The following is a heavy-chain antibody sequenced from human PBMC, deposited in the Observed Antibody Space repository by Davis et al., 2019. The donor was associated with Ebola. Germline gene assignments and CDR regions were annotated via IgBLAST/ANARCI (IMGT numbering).Heavy chain of an antibody. CDR2: ISWNSGSI. V-gene: IGHV3-9*01. D-gene: IGHD3-10*01. Sequence: PGGSLRLSCAASGFTFDDYAMHWVRQAPGKGLEWVSGISWNSGSIGYVDSVKGRFTISRDNAKNSLYLQMNSLRAEDTAVYYCARLWFGPLDYWGQGTLVTVSS. CDR3: ARLWFGPLDY. J-gene: IGHJ4*02. CDR1: GFTFDDYA.